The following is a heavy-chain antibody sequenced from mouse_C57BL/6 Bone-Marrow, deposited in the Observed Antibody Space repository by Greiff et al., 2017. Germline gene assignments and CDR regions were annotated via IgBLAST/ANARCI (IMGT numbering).Heavy chain of an antibody. D-gene: IGHD1-1*01. CDR1: GYSFTDYN. CDR2: INPNYGTT. CDR3: ARMGYGSTSYAMAY. V-gene: IGHV1-39*01. J-gene: IGHJ4*01. Sequence: EVQLQQSGPELVKPGASVKISCKASGYSFTDYNMNWVKQSNGKSLEWIGVINPNYGTTSYNQKFKGTATLTVDQSSSTAYMQLNSLTSEDSAVYYCARMGYGSTSYAMAYWGQGTSVPVSS.